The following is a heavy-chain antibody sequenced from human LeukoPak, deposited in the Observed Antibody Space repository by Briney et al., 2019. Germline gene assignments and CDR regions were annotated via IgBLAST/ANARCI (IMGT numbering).Heavy chain of an antibody. Sequence: PGGSLRLSCTASGFTFSSYHMNWVRQAPGKGLEWVSSISTSSLYTYYSDSMKGRFTISRDNAKNSLYLQMNSLRAEDTAVYYCTRATRGGYDGYFDYWGQGTLVTVSS. CDR3: TRATRGGYDGYFDY. D-gene: IGHD5-12*01. CDR1: GFTFSSYH. J-gene: IGHJ4*02. CDR2: ISTSSLYT. V-gene: IGHV3-21*01.